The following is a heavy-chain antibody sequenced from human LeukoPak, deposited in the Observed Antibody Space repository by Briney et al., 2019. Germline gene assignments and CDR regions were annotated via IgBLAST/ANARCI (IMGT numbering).Heavy chain of an antibody. Sequence: SETLSLTCTVSGGSISSYYWSWIRQPPGKGLEWIGYIYYSGSTNYNPSLKSRVTISVDTSKNQFSLKLSSVTAADTAVYYCARDNIAAGGILGRFWGNWFDPWGQGTLVTVSS. CDR1: GGSISSYY. CDR2: IYYSGST. V-gene: IGHV4-59*01. CDR3: ARDNIAAGGILGRFWGNWFDP. J-gene: IGHJ5*02. D-gene: IGHD6-13*01.